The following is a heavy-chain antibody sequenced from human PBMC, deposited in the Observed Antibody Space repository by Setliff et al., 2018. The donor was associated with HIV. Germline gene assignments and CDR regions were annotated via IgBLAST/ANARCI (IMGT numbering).Heavy chain of an antibody. V-gene: IGHV1-18*01. D-gene: IGHD1-26*01. CDR1: GYTFGNYG. CDR3: TRGPWSKVVTTDTFDI. J-gene: IGHJ3*02. CDR2: ISGHNGNT. Sequence: GASVKVSCKASGYTFGNYGINWVRQAPGQGLEWMGWISGHNGNTNSAQKVQGRVIMTTDTSTSTAYMELRSLRSDDAAVYYCTRGPWSKVVTTDTFDIWGQGTMVTVS.